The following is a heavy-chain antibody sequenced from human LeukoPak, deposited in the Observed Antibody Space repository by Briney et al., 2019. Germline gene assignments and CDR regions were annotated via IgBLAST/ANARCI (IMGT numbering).Heavy chain of an antibody. CDR3: ARSGRITMIVVVRLIDY. Sequence: GGSLRLSCAASGFTFSSYAMSWVRQVPGKGLEWVSAISGSGGSTYYADSVKGRFTISRDNSKNTLYLQMNSLRAEDTAVYYCARSGRITMIVVVRLIDYWGQGTLVTVSS. V-gene: IGHV3-23*01. D-gene: IGHD3-22*01. CDR2: ISGSGGST. J-gene: IGHJ4*02. CDR1: GFTFSSYA.